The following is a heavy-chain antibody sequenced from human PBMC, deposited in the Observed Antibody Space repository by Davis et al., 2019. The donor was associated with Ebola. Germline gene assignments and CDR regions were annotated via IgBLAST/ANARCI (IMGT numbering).Heavy chain of an antibody. Sequence: ASVTVSCKASGYTFTSYGISSVRQAPGQGLAWMGWISAYNGNTNYAQKLQGRVTMTTDTSTSTAYMELRSLRSDDTAVYYCAREMQWLVPDYWGQGTLVTVSS. CDR3: AREMQWLVPDY. V-gene: IGHV1-18*01. J-gene: IGHJ4*02. CDR2: ISAYNGNT. D-gene: IGHD6-19*01. CDR1: GYTFTSYG.